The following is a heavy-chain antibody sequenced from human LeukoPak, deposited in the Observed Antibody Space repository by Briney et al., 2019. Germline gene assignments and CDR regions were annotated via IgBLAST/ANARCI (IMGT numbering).Heavy chain of an antibody. CDR2: INPSGGTT. CDR1: GYTFTSYH. Sequence: ASVKVSCKASGYTFTSYHMHWVRQAPGQGLEWMGIINPSGGTTNYAQKFQGRVTITRNTSISTAYMELSSLRSEDTAVYYCARGKYGSYYYYMDVWGKGTTVTVSS. V-gene: IGHV1-46*01. J-gene: IGHJ6*03. D-gene: IGHD1-26*01. CDR3: ARGKYGSYYYYMDV.